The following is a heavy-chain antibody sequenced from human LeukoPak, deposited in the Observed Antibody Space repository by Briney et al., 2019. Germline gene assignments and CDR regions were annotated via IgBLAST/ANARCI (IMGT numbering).Heavy chain of an antibody. CDR1: GGSISSGDYY. Sequence: PSQTLSLTCTVSGGSISSGDYYWSWIRQPPGKGLEWIGYIYYSGSTYYNPSLKSRVTISVDTSKNQFSLKLSSVTAADTAVYYGARAGINNWFDPWGQGTLVTVSS. CDR3: ARAGINNWFDP. D-gene: IGHD6-13*01. J-gene: IGHJ5*02. CDR2: IYYSGST. V-gene: IGHV4-30-4*08.